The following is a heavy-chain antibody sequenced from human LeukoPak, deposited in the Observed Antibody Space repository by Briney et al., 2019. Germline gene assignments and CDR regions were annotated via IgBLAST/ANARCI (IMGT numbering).Heavy chain of an antibody. Sequence: GGSLRLSCVASGLTFDDSAMHWVSQAPGKGLEWVSLISADGGSTFSAASVKGRFSISRDNSKNSLSLQLNSLRSECTAMYYCAKESGKFDYWGQGTLVAVSS. J-gene: IGHJ4*02. CDR2: ISADGGST. CDR1: GLTFDDSA. CDR3: AKESGKFDY. V-gene: IGHV3-43*02.